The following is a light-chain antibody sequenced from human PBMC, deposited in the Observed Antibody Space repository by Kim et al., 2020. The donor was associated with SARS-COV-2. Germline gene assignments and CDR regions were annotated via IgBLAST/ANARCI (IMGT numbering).Light chain of an antibody. CDR1: KLGDKY. J-gene: IGLJ2*01. V-gene: IGLV3-1*01. CDR2: QDS. CDR3: QAWDSSTVV. Sequence: SYELTQPPSVSVSPRQTASITCSGDKLGDKYACWYQQKPGQSPVLVIYQDSKWPSGIPERFSGSNSGNTATLTISGTQAMDEADYYCQAWDSSTVVFGGG.